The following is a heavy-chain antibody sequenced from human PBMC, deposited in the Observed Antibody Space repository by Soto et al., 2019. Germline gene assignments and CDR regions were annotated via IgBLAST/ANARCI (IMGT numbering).Heavy chain of an antibody. Sequence: GGSLRLSCAASGFTFSSYGMHWVRQAPGKGLEWVAVISYDGSNKYYADSVKGRFTISRDNSKNTLYLQMNSLRAEDTAVYYCAKDGGQWRDYYGMDVWGQGTTVTVSS. D-gene: IGHD6-19*01. CDR2: ISYDGSNK. V-gene: IGHV3-30*18. J-gene: IGHJ6*02. CDR1: GFTFSSYG. CDR3: AKDGGQWRDYYGMDV.